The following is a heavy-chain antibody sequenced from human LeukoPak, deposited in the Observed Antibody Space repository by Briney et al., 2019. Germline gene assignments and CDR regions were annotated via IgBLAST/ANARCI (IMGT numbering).Heavy chain of an antibody. J-gene: IGHJ4*02. V-gene: IGHV4-34*01. CDR1: GGSFSGYY. CDR2: INHSGST. Sequence: SETLSLTCAVYGGSFSGYYWSWIRQPPGKGLEWIGEINHSGSTNYNPSLKSRVTISVDTSKNQFSLKLSSVTAADTAVYYCATMNGGSYYFDYWGRGTLVTVSS. D-gene: IGHD2-15*01. CDR3: ATMNGGSYYFDY.